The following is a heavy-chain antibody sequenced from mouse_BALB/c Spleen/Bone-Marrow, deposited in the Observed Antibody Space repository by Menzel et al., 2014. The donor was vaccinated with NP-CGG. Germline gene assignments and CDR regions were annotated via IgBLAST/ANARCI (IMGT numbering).Heavy chain of an antibody. D-gene: IGHD3-3*01. CDR1: GYTFTXYW. CDR3: ARGHYFDY. Sequence: XAAGYTFTXYWIGWVKQRPGHGLEWIGDIYPGGGYTNYNEKFKGKATLTADTSSITAXMRLGSLTSEDSTIYYCARGHYFDYWGQGTTLTVSS. V-gene: IGHV1-63*02. CDR2: IYPGGGYT. J-gene: IGHJ2*01.